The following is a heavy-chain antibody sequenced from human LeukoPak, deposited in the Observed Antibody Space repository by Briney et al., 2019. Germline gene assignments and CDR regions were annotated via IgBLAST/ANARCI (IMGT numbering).Heavy chain of an antibody. CDR1: GFTFSSYS. J-gene: IGHJ6*03. D-gene: IGHD2-15*01. Sequence: GGSLRLSCAASGFTFSSYSMNWVRQAPGKGLEWVSYISSSGATIYYADSVKGRFTISRDNAKNSLYLLLNSLRAEDTAVYYCAREVVVAATRYMDVWGKGTTVTISS. CDR3: AREVVVAATRYMDV. CDR2: ISSSGATI. V-gene: IGHV3-48*04.